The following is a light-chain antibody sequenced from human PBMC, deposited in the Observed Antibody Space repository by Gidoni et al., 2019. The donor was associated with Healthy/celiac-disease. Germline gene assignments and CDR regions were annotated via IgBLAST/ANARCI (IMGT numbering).Light chain of an antibody. CDR2: EVS. V-gene: IGLV2-23*02. Sequence: QSALTQPASVSGSPGPSITISGTGTSSDVGSYNLVSWYQQHPGKAPKLMIYEVSKRPSGVSNRFSGSKSGNTASLTISGLQAEDEADYYCCSDAGSRRVFGGGTKLTVL. J-gene: IGLJ2*01. CDR3: CSDAGSRRV. CDR1: SSDVGSYNL.